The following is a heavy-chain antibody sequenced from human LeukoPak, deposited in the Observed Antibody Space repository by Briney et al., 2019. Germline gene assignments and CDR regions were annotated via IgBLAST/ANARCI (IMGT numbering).Heavy chain of an antibody. D-gene: IGHD3-10*01. CDR1: GYTFTSYN. CDR2: MNPNSGNT. CDR3: ARGFYQEGSGNLDY. V-gene: IGHV1-8*01. Sequence: GASVKVSCKASGYTFTSYNINWVRQATGQGLEWMGWMNPNSGNTGYAQKFQGRVTLTRNTSISTTYMQLSSLRSEDTAVYYCARGFYQEGSGNLDYWGQGTLVTVSS. J-gene: IGHJ4*02.